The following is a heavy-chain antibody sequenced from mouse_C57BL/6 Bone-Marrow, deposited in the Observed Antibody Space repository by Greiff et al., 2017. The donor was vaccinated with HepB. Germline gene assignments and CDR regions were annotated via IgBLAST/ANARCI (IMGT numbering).Heavy chain of an antibody. CDR1: GFTFSDYY. CDR3: ARQSNSAWFAY. Sequence: EVKVVESGGGLVQPGGSLKLSCAASGFTFSDYYMYWVRQTPEKRLEWVAYISNGGGSTYYPDTVKGRFTISRDNAKNTLYLQMSRLKSEDTAMYYCARQSNSAWFAYWGQGTLVTVSA. D-gene: IGHD2-5*01. V-gene: IGHV5-12*01. CDR2: ISNGGGST. J-gene: IGHJ3*01.